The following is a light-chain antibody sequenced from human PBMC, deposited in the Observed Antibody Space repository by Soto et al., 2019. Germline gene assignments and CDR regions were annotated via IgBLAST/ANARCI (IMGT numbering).Light chain of an antibody. CDR1: QTINKF. CDR3: QQSFTTPNT. Sequence: DIQMTQSGSSLSASVGDRFTCTCGASQTINKFLNWYRHKQGKAPRLLIYAASSLQSGVPSRFSGSGSGTEFTLTISSLQPEDFATYYCQQSFTTPNTFGGGTKVDIK. J-gene: IGKJ4*01. CDR2: AAS. V-gene: IGKV1-39*01.